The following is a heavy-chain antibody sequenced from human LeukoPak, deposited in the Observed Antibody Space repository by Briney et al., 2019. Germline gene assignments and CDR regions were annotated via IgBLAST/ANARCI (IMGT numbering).Heavy chain of an antibody. Sequence: GGSLRLSCAASGFTVSSNYMSWVRRAPGKGLEWVSVIYGGGSTYYADPVKGRFTISGDNSKNTLYLQMNSLRAEDTAVYYCARGGSYYYYMDVWGKGTTVTISS. V-gene: IGHV3-66*01. CDR3: ARGGSYYYYMDV. J-gene: IGHJ6*03. CDR2: IYGGGST. D-gene: IGHD1-26*01. CDR1: GFTVSSNY.